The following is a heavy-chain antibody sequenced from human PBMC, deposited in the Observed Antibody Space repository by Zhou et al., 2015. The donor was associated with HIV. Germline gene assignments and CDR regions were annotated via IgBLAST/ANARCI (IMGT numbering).Heavy chain of an antibody. Sequence: QVQLVQSGAEVKKPGSSVKVSCKASGGTFSRHAISWVRQAPGQGLEWMGGIIPIFGTANYAQKFQGRVTITADESTSTAYMELSSLRSEDTAVYYCARLGYGDYRDYYFDYWGQGTLVTVSS. J-gene: IGHJ4*02. CDR1: GGTFSRHA. D-gene: IGHD4-17*01. CDR3: ARLGYGDYRDYYFDY. V-gene: IGHV1-69*01. CDR2: IIPIFGTA.